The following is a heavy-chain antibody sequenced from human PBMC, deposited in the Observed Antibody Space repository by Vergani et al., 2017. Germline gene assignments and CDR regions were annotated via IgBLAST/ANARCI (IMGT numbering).Heavy chain of an antibody. D-gene: IGHD3-10*01. Sequence: QVQLVQSGAEVKKPGASVKVSCKASGYTFTGYYMHWVRQAPGQGLEWMGWINPNSGGTNYAQKFQGRVTITAVESTSTAYMELSSLRSEDTAVYYCAPGSGAQDPWGQGTLVTVSS. V-gene: IGHV1-2*02. CDR1: GYTFTGYY. J-gene: IGHJ5*02. CDR2: INPNSGGT. CDR3: APGSGAQDP.